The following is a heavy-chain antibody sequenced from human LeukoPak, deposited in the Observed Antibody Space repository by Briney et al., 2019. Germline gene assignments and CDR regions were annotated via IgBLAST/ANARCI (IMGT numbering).Heavy chain of an antibody. V-gene: IGHV3-48*02. Sequence: PGGSLRLSCAASGFTCSSYTMNWVRQAPGKGLEWLSYITVGSTTYYIDSVQGRFTISRDNAKNSLYLQMNSLRDEDTAVYYCARGDTLSDLNAFDIWGQGTMVTVSS. CDR2: ITVGSTT. CDR1: GFTCSSYT. CDR3: ARGDTLSDLNAFDI. D-gene: IGHD2/OR15-2a*01. J-gene: IGHJ3*02.